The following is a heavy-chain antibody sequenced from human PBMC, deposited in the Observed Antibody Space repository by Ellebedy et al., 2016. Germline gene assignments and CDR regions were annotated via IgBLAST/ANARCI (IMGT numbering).Heavy chain of an antibody. CDR2: FYSGGDS. D-gene: IGHD4-17*01. Sequence: GESLKISXAASGFSVTMNYMCWVRQPPGKGLEWVAVFYSGGDSYFADSVKGRFTMSRDTSKNTLHLEMNSLRAEDTGVYYCARDSCDYGDCPRGGMDVWGQGTSVTVSS. CDR1: GFSVTMNY. V-gene: IGHV3-53*01. CDR3: ARDSCDYGDCPRGGMDV. J-gene: IGHJ6*02.